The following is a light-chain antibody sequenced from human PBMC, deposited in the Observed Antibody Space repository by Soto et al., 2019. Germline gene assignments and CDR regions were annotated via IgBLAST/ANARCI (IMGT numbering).Light chain of an antibody. Sequence: DIQMTQSPSSLSASVGERVTITCRASQSISSYLDWYQQKPGKAPKLLIYAASSLQSGVPSRFSGSGSGTDITHIISRLQPEYLATYYCQHSYRTPRTFGQGTKLDIK. CDR2: AAS. J-gene: IGKJ2*01. V-gene: IGKV1-39*01. CDR1: QSISSY. CDR3: QHSYRTPRT.